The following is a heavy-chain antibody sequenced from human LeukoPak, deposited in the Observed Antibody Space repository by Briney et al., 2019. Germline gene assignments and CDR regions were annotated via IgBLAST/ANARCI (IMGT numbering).Heavy chain of an antibody. V-gene: IGHV3-30*02. CDR3: ARGPSIAAAGTEWFDP. CDR2: IRYDGSNK. D-gene: IGHD6-13*01. CDR1: GFSFSSYG. Sequence: GGSLRLSCAASGFSFSSYGMHWVRQAPGKGLEWVTFIRYDGSNKYYADSVKGRFTISRDNSKNTLYLQMNSLRTEDTAVYYCARGPSIAAAGTEWFDPWGQGTLVTVSS. J-gene: IGHJ5*02.